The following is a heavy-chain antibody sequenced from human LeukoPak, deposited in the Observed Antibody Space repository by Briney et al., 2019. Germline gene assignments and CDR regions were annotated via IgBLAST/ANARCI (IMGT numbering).Heavy chain of an antibody. Sequence: SVKVSCKASGGTFSSYAISWVRQAPGQGLEWMGGIIPIFGTANYAQKFQGRVTITADESTSTAYMELSSLRSEDTAVYYCARGEGIAAAGSRADAFDICGQGTMATVSS. CDR1: GGTFSSYA. D-gene: IGHD6-13*01. CDR3: ARGEGIAAAGSRADAFDI. V-gene: IGHV1-69*13. CDR2: IIPIFGTA. J-gene: IGHJ3*02.